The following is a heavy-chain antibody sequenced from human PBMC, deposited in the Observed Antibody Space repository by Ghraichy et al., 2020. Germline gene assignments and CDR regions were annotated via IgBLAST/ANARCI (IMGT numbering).Heavy chain of an antibody. D-gene: IGHD2-8*01. CDR1: GYTFTGYG. CDR3: TRGGWGLMGVFDY. CDR2: INTYNGNT. V-gene: IGHV1-18*04. Sequence: ASVKVSCKASGYTFTGYGITWVRQAPGQGLEWMGWINTYNGNTNYAQNFQGRVTMTTDTSTSTAYMELRSLRSDDTAVYYCTRGGWGLMGVFDYWGQGTLVTVSS. J-gene: IGHJ4*02.